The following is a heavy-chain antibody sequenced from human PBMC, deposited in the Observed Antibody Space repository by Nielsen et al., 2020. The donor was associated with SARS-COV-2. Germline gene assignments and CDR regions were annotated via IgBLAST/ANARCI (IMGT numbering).Heavy chain of an antibody. V-gene: IGHV3-30*03. J-gene: IGHJ5*02. CDR1: GFTFSSYG. Sequence: GGSLRLSCAASGFTFSSYGMHWVRQAPGKGLEWVAVISYDGSNKYYADSVKGRFTISRDNAKNSLYLQMNSLRAEDTAVYYCARAAGDFWSGYYSILTAFDPWGQGTLVTVSS. D-gene: IGHD3-3*01. CDR3: ARAAGDFWSGYYSILTAFDP. CDR2: ISYDGSNK.